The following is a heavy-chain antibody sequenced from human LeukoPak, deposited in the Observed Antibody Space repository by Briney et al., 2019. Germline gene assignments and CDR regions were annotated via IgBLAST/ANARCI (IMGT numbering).Heavy chain of an antibody. J-gene: IGHJ4*02. CDR2: ISYDGSNK. CDR1: GFTFSSYA. Sequence: PGGSLRLFCAASGFTFSSYAMHLVRQAPGKGLEWVAVISYDGSNKYYADSVKGRFTISRDNSKNTLYLQMNSLRAEDTAVYYCAREQSPNWGREYYFDYWGQGTLVTVSS. CDR3: AREQSPNWGREYYFDY. D-gene: IGHD7-27*01. V-gene: IGHV3-30-3*01.